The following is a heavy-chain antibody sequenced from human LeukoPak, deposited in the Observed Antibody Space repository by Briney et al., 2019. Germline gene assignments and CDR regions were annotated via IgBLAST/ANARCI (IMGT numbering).Heavy chain of an antibody. CDR2: ISAYNGNT. CDR3: AGVGVTRDEWFAP. V-gene: IGHV1-18*01. CDR1: GYTFTSYG. J-gene: IGHJ5*02. Sequence: ASVKVSCKASGYTFTSYGISWVRQAPGQGLEWMGWISAYNGNTNYAQKFQGRVTITRDTSASTAYMELSSLRSEDTAVYYCAGVGVTRDEWFAPGGQGPRFTVSS. D-gene: IGHD2-21*02.